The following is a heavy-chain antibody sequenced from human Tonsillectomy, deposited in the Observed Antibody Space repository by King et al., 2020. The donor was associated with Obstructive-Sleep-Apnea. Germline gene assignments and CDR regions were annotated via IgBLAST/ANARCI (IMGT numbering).Heavy chain of an antibody. CDR2: IKEDGSEK. CDR1: GFTFRNYW. V-gene: IGHV3-7*01. J-gene: IGHJ4*02. D-gene: IGHD2-21*02. Sequence: VQLVESGGGLVQPGGSLRLSCAASGFTFRNYWMSWVRQAPGKGLEWVANIKEDGSEKYYVDSVEGRFTFYRDNTKNSMYLQMNSLRAEDTAIYYCAREGVSDCGGDCPFDYWGQGTLVTVSS. CDR3: AREGVSDCGGDCPFDY.